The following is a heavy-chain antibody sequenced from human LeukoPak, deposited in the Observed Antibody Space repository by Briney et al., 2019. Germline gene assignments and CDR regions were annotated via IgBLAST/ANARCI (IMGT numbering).Heavy chain of an antibody. Sequence: SETLSLTCTVSGYSISSGYYWAWIRQPPGKGLQWIGNIYHSGNTYYNPSLKSRVSISVDTSKNQFSLRLTSVTAADTAVYYCAKDHWSGYDFSYFYLDVWGKGTTVTVSS. J-gene: IGHJ6*03. CDR1: GYSISSGYY. D-gene: IGHD5-12*01. CDR2: IYHSGNT. V-gene: IGHV4-38-2*02. CDR3: AKDHWSGYDFSYFYLDV.